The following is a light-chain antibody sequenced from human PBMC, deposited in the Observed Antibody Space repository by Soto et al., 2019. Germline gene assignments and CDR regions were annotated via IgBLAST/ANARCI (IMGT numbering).Light chain of an antibody. J-gene: IGKJ3*01. Sequence: EIVLTQSPGTLSLSPGERGILSCRASQSVSNNYLAWYQQKPGQAPRLLIYGAYTRVTGIPDRFSGSGSGTDFTLTISRLEPEDFAMYYWQQYGSSPLTFGPGTKVDIK. V-gene: IGKV3-20*01. CDR1: QSVSNNY. CDR3: QQYGSSPLT. CDR2: GAY.